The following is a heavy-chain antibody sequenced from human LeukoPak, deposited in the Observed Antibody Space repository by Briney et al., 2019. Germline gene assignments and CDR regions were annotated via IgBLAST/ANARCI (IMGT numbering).Heavy chain of an antibody. CDR2: IKQDGSEK. CDR1: GFTFSSYW. Sequence: QTGGSLRLSCAASGFTFSSYWMGWVRQAPGKGLEWVANIKQDGSEKYYVDSVKGRFTISRDNAKNSLYLQMNSLRAEDTAVYYCAELGITMIGGVWGKGTTVTISS. D-gene: IGHD3-10*02. CDR3: AELGITMIGGV. V-gene: IGHV3-7*01. J-gene: IGHJ6*04.